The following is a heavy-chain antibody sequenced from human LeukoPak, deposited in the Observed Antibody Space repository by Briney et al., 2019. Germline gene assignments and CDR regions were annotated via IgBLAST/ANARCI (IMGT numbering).Heavy chain of an antibody. CDR3: ARHAKDDYGDYYFDY. CDR2: IYYSGST. J-gene: IGHJ4*02. CDR1: GGSISSYY. Sequence: SKTLSLTCTVSGGSISSYYWSWIRQPPGKGLEWIGYIYYSGSTNYNPSLKSRVTISVDTSKNQFSLKLSSVTAADTAVYYCARHAKDDYGDYYFDYWGQGTLVTVSS. D-gene: IGHD4-17*01. V-gene: IGHV4-59*08.